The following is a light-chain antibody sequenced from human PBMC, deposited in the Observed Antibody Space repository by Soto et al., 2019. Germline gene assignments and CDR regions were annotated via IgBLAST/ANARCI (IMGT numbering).Light chain of an antibody. V-gene: IGLV2-23*02. CDR2: EDT. Sequence: QSALTQPASVSGSPGQSITISCTGTSSDVGSYNLVSWFQQHPGKAPKLMIYEDTKRPSGVSNRFSGAKSGNTASLTISGLQADDEADYHCCSYAGSSSFVVFGVGTKLTVL. J-gene: IGLJ2*01. CDR1: SSDVGSYNL. CDR3: CSYAGSSSFVV.